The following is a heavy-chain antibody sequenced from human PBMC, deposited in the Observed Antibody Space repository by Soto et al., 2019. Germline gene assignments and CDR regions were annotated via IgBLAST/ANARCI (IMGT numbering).Heavy chain of an antibody. J-gene: IGHJ4*02. D-gene: IGHD3-10*01. CDR1: GFSLSTSGVG. CDR3: AHSLIPHRGSRGAFDY. V-gene: IGHV2-5*02. CDR2: IYWDDDK. Sequence: QITLKESGPTLVKPTQTLTLTCTFSGFSLSTSGVGVGWIRQSPGKALEWLALIYWDDDKRYSPSLKSRLTITKDNSKTQVVLTMTNMDPVDTATYYCAHSLIPHRGSRGAFDYWGQGTLVTVSS.